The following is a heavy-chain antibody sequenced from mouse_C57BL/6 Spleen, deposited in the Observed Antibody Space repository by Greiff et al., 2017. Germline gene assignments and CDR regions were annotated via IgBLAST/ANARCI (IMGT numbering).Heavy chain of an antibody. V-gene: IGHV1-7*01. Sequence: QVQLQQSVAELAKPGASVKLSCKASGYTFTSYWMHWVKQRPGQGLEWIGYINPSSGYTKYNQKFKDKATLTADKSSSTAYMQLSSLTYEDSAVYYCASPGSSYDYAMDYWGQGTSVTVSS. J-gene: IGHJ4*01. CDR3: ASPGSSYDYAMDY. D-gene: IGHD1-1*01. CDR2: INPSSGYT. CDR1: GYTFTSYW.